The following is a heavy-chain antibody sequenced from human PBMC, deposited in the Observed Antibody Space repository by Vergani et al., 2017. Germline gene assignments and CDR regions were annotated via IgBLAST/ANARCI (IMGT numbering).Heavy chain of an antibody. CDR2: IIPIFGTA. Sequence: QVQLVQSGAEVKKPGSSVKVSCKASGGTFSSYAISWVRQAPGQGLEWMGGIIPIFGTANYAQKFQGRVTITADESTSTAYMGLSSLRSEDTAVYYCARGLVVVVAATYYYYGMDVWGQGTTVTVSS. CDR1: GGTFSSYA. V-gene: IGHV1-69*01. D-gene: IGHD2-15*01. CDR3: ARGLVVVVAATYYYYGMDV. J-gene: IGHJ6*02.